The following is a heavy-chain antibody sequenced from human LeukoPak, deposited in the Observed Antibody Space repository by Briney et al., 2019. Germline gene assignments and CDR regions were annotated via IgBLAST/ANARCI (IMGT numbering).Heavy chain of an antibody. CDR1: GGTFSSYA. CDR2: IIPIFGTA. V-gene: IGHV1-69*13. CDR3: ATTYYYDRWGRAFDI. Sequence: HGASVKVSCKASGGTFSSYAISRVRQAPGQGLEWMGGIIPIFGTAKYAQKFQGRVTITADESTSTAYMELSSLRSEDTAVYYCATTYYYDRWGRAFDIWGQGTMVTVSS. D-gene: IGHD3-22*01. J-gene: IGHJ3*02.